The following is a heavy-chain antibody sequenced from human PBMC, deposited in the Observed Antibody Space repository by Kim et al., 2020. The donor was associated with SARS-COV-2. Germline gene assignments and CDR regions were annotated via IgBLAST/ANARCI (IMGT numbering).Heavy chain of an antibody. D-gene: IGHD1-7*01. J-gene: IGHJ6*02. V-gene: IGHV3-30*01. Sequence: DAVKSRVTISRNNSKSALYLQMTSLRAEDTAVYFCASGGRNWNYGYGMDVWGQGTTVTVSS. CDR3: ASGGRNWNYGYGMDV.